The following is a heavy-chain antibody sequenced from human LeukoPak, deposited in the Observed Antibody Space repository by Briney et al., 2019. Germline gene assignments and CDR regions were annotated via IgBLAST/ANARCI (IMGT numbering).Heavy chain of an antibody. CDR3: ARLRGYSGYDYIDY. V-gene: IGHV4-34*01. J-gene: IGHJ4*02. CDR1: GGSFSGYY. D-gene: IGHD5-12*01. Sequence: SETLSLTCAVYGGSFSGYYWSWIRQPPGKGLEWIGEINHSGSTNYNPSLKSRVTISVDTSKNQFSLKLSSVTAADTAVYYCARLRGYSGYDYIDYWGQGTLVTVSS. CDR2: INHSGST.